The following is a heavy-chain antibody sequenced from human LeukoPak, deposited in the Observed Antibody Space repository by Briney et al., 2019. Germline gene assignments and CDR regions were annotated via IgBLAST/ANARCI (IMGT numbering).Heavy chain of an antibody. D-gene: IGHD4-23*01. CDR1: GYTFTGYY. CDR3: AREATVVTGDFDY. CDR2: INPNSGGT. Sequence: ASVKVSCKASGYTFTGYYMHWVRQAPGQGLEWMGWINPNSGGTNYAQKFQGRVTMTRDTSISTAYMELSRLRSDDTAVYYCAREATVVTGDFDYWGQGTLVTVPS. J-gene: IGHJ4*02. V-gene: IGHV1-2*02.